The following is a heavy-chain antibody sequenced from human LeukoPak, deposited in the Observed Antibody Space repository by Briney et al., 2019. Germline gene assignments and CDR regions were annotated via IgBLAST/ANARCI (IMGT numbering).Heavy chain of an antibody. Sequence: TLSLTCTVSGGSTSSGGYYWSWIRQHPGKGLEWIGYIYYSGSTYYNPSLKSRVTISVDTSKNQFSLKLSSVTAADTAVYYCARDEYYYDSSGYRLHDAFDIWGQGTMVTVSS. CDR1: GGSTSSGGYY. V-gene: IGHV4-31*03. J-gene: IGHJ3*02. CDR2: IYYSGST. D-gene: IGHD3-22*01. CDR3: ARDEYYYDSSGYRLHDAFDI.